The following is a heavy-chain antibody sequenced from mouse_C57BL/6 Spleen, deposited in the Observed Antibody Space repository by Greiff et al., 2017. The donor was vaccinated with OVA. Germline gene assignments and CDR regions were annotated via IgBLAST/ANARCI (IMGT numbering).Heavy chain of an antibody. V-gene: IGHV1-82*01. CDR3: ARSPIYYGSSSWYFDV. CDR1: GYAFSSSW. CDR2: IYPGDGDT. Sequence: QVQLKQSGPELVKPGASVKISCKASGYAFSSSWMNWVKQRPGKGLEWIGRIYPGDGDTNYNGKFKGKATLTADKSSSTAYMQLSSLTSEDSAVYFCARSPIYYGSSSWYFDVWGTGTTVTVSS. D-gene: IGHD1-1*01. J-gene: IGHJ1*03.